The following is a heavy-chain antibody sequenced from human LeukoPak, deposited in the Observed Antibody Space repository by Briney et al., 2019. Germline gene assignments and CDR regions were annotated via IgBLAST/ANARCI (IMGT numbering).Heavy chain of an antibody. Sequence: PSETLSLTCSVSGDSISSGPYYRSWIRQPAGKALEWIGYIYTGGDTKYSPSLRSRVTISIDKSKNEFSLRLTSVTAADTAVYFCARDADCNGGICFGTSWFDPWGQGTQVTVSP. V-gene: IGHV4-61*09. CDR3: ARDADCNGGICFGTSWFDP. CDR1: GDSISSGPYY. CDR2: IYTGGDT. J-gene: IGHJ5*02. D-gene: IGHD2-21*01.